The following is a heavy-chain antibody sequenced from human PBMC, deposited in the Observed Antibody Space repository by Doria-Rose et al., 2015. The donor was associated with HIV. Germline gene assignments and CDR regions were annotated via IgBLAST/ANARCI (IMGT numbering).Heavy chain of an antibody. CDR3: AKTSGSSLDY. V-gene: IGHV3-30*02. Sequence: VQLVESGGGVVQPGGSLRVSCVAFGFILSSHGMQWVRQAPGKGLEWVAFIRYDGSNKYYADSVKGRFTISRDNSEKTLYLQMNRLTAEDTAVYYCAKTSGSSLDYWGQGTLVTVSS. J-gene: IGHJ4*02. CDR1: GFILSSHG. CDR2: IRYDGSNK. D-gene: IGHD3-10*01.